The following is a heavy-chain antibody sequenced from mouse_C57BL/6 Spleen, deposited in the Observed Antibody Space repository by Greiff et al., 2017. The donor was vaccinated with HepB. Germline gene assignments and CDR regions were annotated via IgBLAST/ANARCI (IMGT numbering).Heavy chain of an antibody. V-gene: IGHV5-9-1*02. CDR1: GFTFSSYA. J-gene: IGHJ2*01. Sequence: DVMLVESGEGLVKPGGSLKLSCAASGFTFSSYAMSWVRQTPEKRLEWVAYISSGGDYIYYADTVKGRFTISRDNARNTLYLQMSSLKSEDTAMYYCTRDGGGYPYFDYWGQGTTLTVSS. CDR3: TRDGGGYPYFDY. CDR2: ISSGGDYI. D-gene: IGHD2-2*01.